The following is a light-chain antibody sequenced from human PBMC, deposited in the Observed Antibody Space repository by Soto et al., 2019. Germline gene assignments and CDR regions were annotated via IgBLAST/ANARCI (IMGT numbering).Light chain of an antibody. Sequence: DIQMTQSPSTLSAFVGDRVTITCRASQSISSWLAWYQQKPGKAPNLLIYKASSLESGVPSRFSGSGSGTEFTLTISSRPPDELANYYCQQYNTYSPTFGQGTKVDIK. J-gene: IGKJ1*01. CDR1: QSISSW. V-gene: IGKV1-5*03. CDR2: KAS. CDR3: QQYNTYSPT.